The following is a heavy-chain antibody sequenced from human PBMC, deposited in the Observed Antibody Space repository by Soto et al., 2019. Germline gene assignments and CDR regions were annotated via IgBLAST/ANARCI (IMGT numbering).Heavy chain of an antibody. Sequence: QVQLVESGGGLVKPGGSLRLSCAASGFTFSDYYMSWIRQAPGKGLEWVSYISSSSSYTNYADSVKGRFTISRDNAKNSLYLQMNRLRAEDTAVYYCAGVGVLRYFDWLDYWGQGALVTVSS. CDR3: AGVGVLRYFDWLDY. D-gene: IGHD3-9*01. CDR2: ISSSSSYT. CDR1: GFTFSDYY. V-gene: IGHV3-11*05. J-gene: IGHJ4*02.